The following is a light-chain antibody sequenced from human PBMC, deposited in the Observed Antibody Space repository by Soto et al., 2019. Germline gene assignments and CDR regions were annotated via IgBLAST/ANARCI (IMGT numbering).Light chain of an antibody. V-gene: IGKV3-20*01. CDR2: GAS. Sequence: VVLTQSPATLSLSPGERATLSCRASRHVYINALAWYQQKPGRTPTLLIFGASTRATDIPDRFSGTGSGTDFSLTINGVEPEDSAVYNCQQYNDFQYSFGPGTKLDI. CDR1: RHVYINA. J-gene: IGKJ2*01. CDR3: QQYNDFQYS.